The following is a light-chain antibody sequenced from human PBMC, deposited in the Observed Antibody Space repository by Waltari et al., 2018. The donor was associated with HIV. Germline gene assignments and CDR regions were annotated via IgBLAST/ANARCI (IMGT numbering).Light chain of an antibody. CDR1: QIIYTY. CDR2: AAS. J-gene: IGKJ5*01. V-gene: IGKV1-39*01. Sequence: DIQMTQSPSSLSASVGDRVTITCRASQIIYTYLNWYQQRPGKAPKLLIYAASNLQGGVPSRFSGRGSGTDFTLTISSLQPEDFATYYCHQSYSTVPITFGQGTRLEIK. CDR3: HQSYSTVPIT.